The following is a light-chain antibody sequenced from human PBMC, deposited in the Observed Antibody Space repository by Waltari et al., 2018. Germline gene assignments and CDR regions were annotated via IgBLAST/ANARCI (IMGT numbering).Light chain of an antibody. CDR2: WAS. CDR3: QQFFTLPS. J-gene: IGKJ3*01. V-gene: IGKV4-1*01. CDR1: QSVFYRSTNKNY. Sequence: DIEVTQSPDSLAVSLVDRATPHCQSSQSVFYRSTNKNYLAWYKQKPGQPPKLLIYWASTRESGVPDRFSGSGSGTDFTLTINSLQAEDVAVYYCQQFFTLPSFGPGTKVDIK.